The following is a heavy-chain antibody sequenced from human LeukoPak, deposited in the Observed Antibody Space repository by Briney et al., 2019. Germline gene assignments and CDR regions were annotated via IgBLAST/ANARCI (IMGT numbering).Heavy chain of an antibody. Sequence: SVKVSCKASGGTFSSYAISWVRQAPGQGLEWMGRIIPILGIANYAQKFQGRVTITADKSTSTAYMELSSLRSEDTAVYYCARVLDGTRNADYGDYVGIDYWGQGTLVTVSS. D-gene: IGHD4-17*01. J-gene: IGHJ4*02. CDR3: ARVLDGTRNADYGDYVGIDY. CDR2: IIPILGIA. V-gene: IGHV1-69*04. CDR1: GGTFSSYA.